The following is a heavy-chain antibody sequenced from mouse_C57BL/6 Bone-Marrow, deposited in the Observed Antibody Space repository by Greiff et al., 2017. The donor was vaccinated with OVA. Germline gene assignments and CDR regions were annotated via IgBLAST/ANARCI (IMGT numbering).Heavy chain of an antibody. Sequence: VQLQQPGAELVRPGSSVKLSCKASGYTFTSYWMHWVKQRPIQGLEWIGNIDPSDSETHYNQKFKDKATLTVDKSSSTAYMQLSSLTSEDSAVYYCARGDYDYAYYAMDYWGQGTSVTVSS. J-gene: IGHJ4*01. CDR3: ARGDYDYAYYAMDY. V-gene: IGHV1-52*01. CDR2: IDPSDSET. D-gene: IGHD2-4*01. CDR1: GYTFTSYW.